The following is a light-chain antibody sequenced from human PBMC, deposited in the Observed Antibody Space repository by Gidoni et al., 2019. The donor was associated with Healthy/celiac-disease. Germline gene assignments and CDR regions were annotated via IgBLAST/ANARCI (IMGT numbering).Light chain of an antibody. J-gene: IGKJ4*01. CDR3: QQYNNWPPLIT. CDR1: QSVRSN. Sequence: EIVMTQSPATLSVAPGERATLSCRSSQSVRSNLAWYQQKPGQAPRPLTHGASTRATGIPASFSGSGSGTEFTLTISSLQSEDFAVYYCQQYNNWPPLITFGGGTKVEIK. CDR2: GAS. V-gene: IGKV3-15*01.